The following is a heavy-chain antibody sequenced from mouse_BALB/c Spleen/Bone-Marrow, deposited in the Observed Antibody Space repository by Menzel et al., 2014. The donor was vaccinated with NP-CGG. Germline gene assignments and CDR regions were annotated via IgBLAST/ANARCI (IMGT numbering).Heavy chain of an antibody. J-gene: IGHJ4*01. D-gene: IGHD1-1*01. Sequence: QVQLQQSGPGLVAPSQSLSITCTVSGFSLTSYGVHWVRQPPGKVLEWLGVIWAGGSTNYNSALMSRLSISKDNSKIQVFLKMKSLQTDDTAMYYCARGSYYEGAMDYWGQGTSVTVSS. V-gene: IGHV2-9*02. CDR3: ARGSYYEGAMDY. CDR2: IWAGGST. CDR1: GFSLTSYG.